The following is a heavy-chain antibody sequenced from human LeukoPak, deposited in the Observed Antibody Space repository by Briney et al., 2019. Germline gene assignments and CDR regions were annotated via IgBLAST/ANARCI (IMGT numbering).Heavy chain of an antibody. CDR2: ISYDGSNK. D-gene: IGHD1-1*01. J-gene: IGHJ5*02. CDR3: ARARAGTTVDWFDP. V-gene: IGHV3-30-3*01. CDR1: GFTFSSYA. Sequence: PGGSLRLSCAASGFTFSSYAMHWVRQAPGKGLEWVAVISYDGSNKYYADSVKGRFTISRDNSKNTLYLQMNSLRAEDTAVYYCARARAGTTVDWFDPWGQGTLVTVSS.